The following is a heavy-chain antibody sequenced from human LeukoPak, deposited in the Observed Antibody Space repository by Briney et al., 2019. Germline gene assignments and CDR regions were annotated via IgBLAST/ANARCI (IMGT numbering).Heavy chain of an antibody. D-gene: IGHD3-22*01. CDR1: GGSISSGGYY. Sequence: SETLSLTRTVSGGSISSGGYYWSWIRQHPGKGLEWIGYIYYSGSTYYNPSLKSRVTISVDTSKNQFSLKLSSVTAADTAVYYCARESYYYDSSGYYYVSKMPPHDAFDIWGQGTMVTVSS. CDR3: ARESYYYDSSGYYYVSKMPPHDAFDI. V-gene: IGHV4-31*03. J-gene: IGHJ3*02. CDR2: IYYSGST.